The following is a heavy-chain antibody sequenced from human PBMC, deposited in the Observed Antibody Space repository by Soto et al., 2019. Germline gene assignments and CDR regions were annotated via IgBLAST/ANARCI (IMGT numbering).Heavy chain of an antibody. D-gene: IGHD6-13*01. CDR2: IVTSSAYT. CDR3: ARLRASGWYMGGYLDS. Sequence: GVLRLSCVVSGFTFSDYYMSWLRQAPGKGLEWVSYIVTSSAYTKYADSVKGRFSISRDNAKNSLYLEMNSLRVEDTAVYYCARLRASGWYMGGYLDSWGHGTLVTVSS. CDR1: GFTFSDYY. J-gene: IGHJ4*01. V-gene: IGHV3-11*06.